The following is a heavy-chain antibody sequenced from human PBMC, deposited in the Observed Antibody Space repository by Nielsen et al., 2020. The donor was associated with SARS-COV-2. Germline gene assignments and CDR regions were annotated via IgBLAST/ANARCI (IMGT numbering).Heavy chain of an antibody. J-gene: IGHJ6*03. CDR3: ARDFGYKYGYYYYYYMDV. D-gene: IGHD5-18*01. CDR2: ISSSSSTI. V-gene: IGHV3-48*04. Sequence: GESLKISCAASGFTFSSYSMNWVRQAPGKGLEWVSYISSSSSTIYYADSVKGRFTISRDNAKSSLYLQMNSLRAEDTAVYYCARDFGYKYGYYYYYYMDVWGKGTTVTVSS. CDR1: GFTFSSYS.